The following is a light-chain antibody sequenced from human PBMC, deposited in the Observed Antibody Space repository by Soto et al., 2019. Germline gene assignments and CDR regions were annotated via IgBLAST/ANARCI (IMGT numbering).Light chain of an antibody. CDR1: SSDVGAYNY. CDR3: SSYTTSSTWV. V-gene: IGLV2-14*01. J-gene: IGLJ3*02. CDR2: DVS. Sequence: QSVLTQPASVSDSPGQSITISCTGTSSDVGAYNYVSWYQQHPGKAPKLMIYDVSNRPSEISNRFSGSKSGNTASLTISGLQAEDEADYYCSSYTTSSTWVFGGGTKLTVL.